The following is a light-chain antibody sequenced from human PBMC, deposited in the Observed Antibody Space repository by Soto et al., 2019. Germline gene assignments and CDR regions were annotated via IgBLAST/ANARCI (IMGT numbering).Light chain of an antibody. CDR3: QQYGSSST. CDR1: QSVSNNY. V-gene: IGKV3-20*01. J-gene: IGKJ5*01. Sequence: EIVLTQSPGTLSLSPGERATLSCRSSQSVSNNYLAWYQQKPGQSPRLLIYGASNRPTGIPDRFSGSGSGTDFTRTISRLEPEDFAVYYCQQYGSSSTFGQGTRLEIK. CDR2: GAS.